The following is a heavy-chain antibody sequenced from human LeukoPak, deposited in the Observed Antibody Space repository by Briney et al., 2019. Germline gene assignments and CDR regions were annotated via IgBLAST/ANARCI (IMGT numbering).Heavy chain of an antibody. D-gene: IGHD6-19*01. Sequence: SETLSLTCTVSGGSISTYYWTWLRQAPGKGLEWIGYIYYTGNTNYNPSLKSRVTMSVDTSKNQFSLKLSSVTAADTAVYYCARDNVPYSSGWYEGFDYWGQGTLVTVSS. J-gene: IGHJ4*02. V-gene: IGHV4-59*12. CDR3: ARDNVPYSSGWYEGFDY. CDR1: GGSISTYY. CDR2: IYYTGNT.